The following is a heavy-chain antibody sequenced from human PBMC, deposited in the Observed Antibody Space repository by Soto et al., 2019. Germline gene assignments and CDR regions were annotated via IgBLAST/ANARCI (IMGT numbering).Heavy chain of an antibody. CDR2: ISSSSSTI. J-gene: IGHJ3*02. CDR1: GFTFSSYS. Sequence: VWSLRLSCAASGFTFSSYSMNWVRQAPGKGLEWVSYISSSSSTIYYADSVKGRFTISRDNAKNSLYLQMNSLRDEDTAVYYCARPHIRRASLDISSQGTRVT. V-gene: IGHV3-48*02. D-gene: IGHD3-10*01. CDR3: ARPHIRRASLDI.